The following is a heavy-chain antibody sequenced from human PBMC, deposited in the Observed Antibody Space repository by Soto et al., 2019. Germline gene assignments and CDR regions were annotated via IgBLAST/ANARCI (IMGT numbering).Heavy chain of an antibody. CDR1: GYTFTSYA. J-gene: IGHJ4*02. CDR3: ARAGGTIFGVVIIPRDY. CDR2: INAGNGNT. V-gene: IGHV1-3*01. Sequence: GASVKVSGKASGYTFTSYAMHWVLQAPGQRLEWMGWINAGNGNTKYSQKFQGRVTITRDTSASTAYMELSSLRSEDTAVYYCARAGGTIFGVVIIPRDYWGQGTLVTVSS. D-gene: IGHD3-3*01.